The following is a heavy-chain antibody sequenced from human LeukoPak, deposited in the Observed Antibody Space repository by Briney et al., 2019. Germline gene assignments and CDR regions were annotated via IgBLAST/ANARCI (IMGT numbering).Heavy chain of an antibody. CDR3: ARDISGYWYFDY. CDR2: IYYSGST. J-gene: IGHJ4*02. D-gene: IGHD3-22*01. V-gene: IGHV4-31*03. Sequence: SETLSLTCTVSGGSISNGGYYWSWIRQHPGKGLEWIGYIYYSGSTYYNPSLKSRVTISVDTSKNQFSLKLSSVTAADTAVYYCARDISGYWYFDYWGQGTLVTVSS. CDR1: GGSISNGGYY.